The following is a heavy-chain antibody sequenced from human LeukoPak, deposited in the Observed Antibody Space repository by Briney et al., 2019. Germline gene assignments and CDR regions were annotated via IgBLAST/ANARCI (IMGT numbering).Heavy chain of an antibody. Sequence: ASVKVSCKASGYTFTGYYMHWVRQAPGQGLEWMGWINPNSGGTNYAQKFQGRVTMTRDTSISTAYMELSRLRSDDTAVYYCARGASGVYTVTTSWFDPWGREPWSPSPQ. CDR1: GYTFTGYY. CDR3: ARGASGVYTVTTSWFDP. V-gene: IGHV1-2*02. D-gene: IGHD4-17*01. CDR2: INPNSGGT. J-gene: IGHJ5*02.